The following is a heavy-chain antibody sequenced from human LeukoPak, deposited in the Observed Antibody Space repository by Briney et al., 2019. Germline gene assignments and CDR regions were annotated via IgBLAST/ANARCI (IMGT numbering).Heavy chain of an antibody. D-gene: IGHD3-10*01. CDR1: GYTFTSYY. CDR2: INPSGGST. J-gene: IGHJ4*02. V-gene: IGHV1-46*01. CDR3: ARDHEYYYGSGSYYPGGCDY. Sequence: ASVEVSCKASGYTFTSYYMHWVRQAPGQGLEWMGIINPSGGSTSYAQKFQGRVTMTRDTSTSTVYMELSSLRSEDTAVYYCARDHEYYYGSGSYYPGGCDYWGQGTLVTVS.